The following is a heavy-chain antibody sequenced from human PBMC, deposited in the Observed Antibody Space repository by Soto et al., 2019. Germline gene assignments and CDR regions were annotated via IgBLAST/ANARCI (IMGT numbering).Heavy chain of an antibody. CDR2: INHSGIA. V-gene: IGHV4-34*01. CDR3: ARGLFRGGAYSGGWYYFDY. CDR1: GGSFSDYS. D-gene: IGHD3-10*01. J-gene: IGHJ4*02. Sequence: QVQLQQWGAGLLKPSETLSLTCAVYGGSFSDYSWTWIRQPPGKALEWIGQINHSGIANYNPSLRSRVTITVGTPTNQFYLELTAVTAADTAVYYCARGLFRGGAYSGGWYYFDYWGQGTLVTVSS.